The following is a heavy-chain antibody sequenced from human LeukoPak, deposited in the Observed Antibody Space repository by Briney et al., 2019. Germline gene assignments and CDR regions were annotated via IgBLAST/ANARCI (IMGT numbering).Heavy chain of an antibody. CDR1: GFTVSSNY. CDR2: IYSGGST. CDR3: ARDWGLAGYVLDH. Sequence: PGGSLRLSCAASGFTVSSNYMSWVRQAPGKGLEWVSVIYSGGSTYYADSVKGRFTISRDNAKNSLYLQMNSVRDEDTAMYYCARDWGLAGYVLDHWGQGTLVTVSS. V-gene: IGHV3-66*01. D-gene: IGHD3-16*01. J-gene: IGHJ4*02.